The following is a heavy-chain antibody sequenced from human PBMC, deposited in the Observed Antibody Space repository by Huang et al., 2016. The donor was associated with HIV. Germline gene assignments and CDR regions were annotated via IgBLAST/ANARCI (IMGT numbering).Heavy chain of an antibody. CDR3: VKERGSSRARSSFDF. Sequence: QVRLVESGGGVVQPGASLTLSCSASGFPFSAYGMDWVRQAPAKGLEWGSFIRYDGNNDYLIGSVKGRFTISRDNSNNTLYLRMISLRPDDTAVYYCVKERGSSRARSSFDFWGQGTSVIVSS. V-gene: IGHV3-30*02. D-gene: IGHD6-13*01. CDR1: GFPFSAYG. J-gene: IGHJ3*01. CDR2: IRYDGNND.